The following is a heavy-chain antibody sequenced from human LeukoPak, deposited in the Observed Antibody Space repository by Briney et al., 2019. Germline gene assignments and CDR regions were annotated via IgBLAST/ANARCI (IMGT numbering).Heavy chain of an antibody. CDR1: GFTFSTYR. J-gene: IGHJ6*03. CDR3: TRVEETATTAAIIRKYSYYYYYMDV. D-gene: IGHD4-11*01. Sequence: GGSLRLSCAASGFTFSTYRMSWVRQAPGKGLEWVTNIKQDGSEKHYVDSVKGRFTISRDNAKNSLYLQMSSLRAEDTAVYYCTRVEETATTAAIIRKYSYYYYYMDVWGKGNTVTVSS. V-gene: IGHV3-7*01. CDR2: IKQDGSEK.